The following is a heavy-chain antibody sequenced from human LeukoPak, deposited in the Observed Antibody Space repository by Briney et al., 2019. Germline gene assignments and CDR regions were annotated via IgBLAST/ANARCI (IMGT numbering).Heavy chain of an antibody. CDR1: GCTLSNYC. Sequence: GGSLTLSCAASGCTLSNYCLNWVRQAPGKGLEWVSAISGSGGSTYYADSVKVTLTISTDNSKNTLYLQMNSLRAADTDVYSCAKGDPHLLWFGKTPYYFDYWGQGTLVTVSS. V-gene: IGHV3-23*01. J-gene: IGHJ4*02. CDR2: ISGSGGST. CDR3: AKGDPHLLWFGKTPYYFDY. D-gene: IGHD3-10*01.